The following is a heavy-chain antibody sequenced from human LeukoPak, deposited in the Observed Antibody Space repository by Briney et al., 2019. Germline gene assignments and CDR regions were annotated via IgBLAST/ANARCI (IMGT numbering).Heavy chain of an antibody. V-gene: IGHV4-4*07. CDR1: GGSISSYY. CDR2: IYTSGST. CDR3: ARDRTITDAFDI. J-gene: IGHJ3*02. D-gene: IGHD5-24*01. Sequence: SETLSLTCTVSGGSISSYYWSWIRQPAGKGLEWIGRIYTSGSTNYNPSLKSRVTMSVDTSKDQFSLKLSSVTAADTAVYYCARDRTITDAFDIWGQGTMVTASS.